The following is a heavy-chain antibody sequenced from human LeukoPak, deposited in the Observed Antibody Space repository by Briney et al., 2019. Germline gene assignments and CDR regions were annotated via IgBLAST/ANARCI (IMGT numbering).Heavy chain of an antibody. J-gene: IGHJ4*02. CDR3: ARLAGPRREH. CDR2: ISYDGSNK. V-gene: IGHV3-30*03. CDR1: GFTFSSYG. Sequence: PGGSLRLSCAASGFTFSSYGMHWVRQAPGKGLEWVAVISYDGSNKYYADSVKGRFTISRDNSKNTLYLQMNSLTSDDTAVYYCARLAGPRREHWGQGTLLTVSS. D-gene: IGHD6-19*01.